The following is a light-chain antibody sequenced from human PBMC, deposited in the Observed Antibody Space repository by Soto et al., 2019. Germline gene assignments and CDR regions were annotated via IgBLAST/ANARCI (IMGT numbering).Light chain of an antibody. J-gene: IGKJ4*01. CDR1: QSVSSSY. CDR3: QQANSFPLT. Sequence: EIVLTQSPGTRSLSPGERATLSCRASQSVSSSYLAWYQQKPGQAPRLLIYGASSRATGIPDRFSGSGSGTDFTLTISSLQPEDFATYYCQQANSFPLTFGGGTKVEIK. V-gene: IGKV3-20*01. CDR2: GAS.